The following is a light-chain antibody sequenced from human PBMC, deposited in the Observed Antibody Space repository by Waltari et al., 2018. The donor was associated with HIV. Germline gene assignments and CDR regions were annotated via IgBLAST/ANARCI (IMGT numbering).Light chain of an antibody. CDR1: SSNIGSNI. Sequence: QSVLTQPPSASGTPWQRVSISCSGSSSNIGSNIVNWYQQLPGTAPKLRIYSNQHRPSGVPDRFACSRSGTSSSLAISGLQSEDEADYYCAAWDDSLNAWVFGGGTKLTVL. J-gene: IGLJ3*02. CDR2: SNQ. V-gene: IGLV1-44*01. CDR3: AAWDDSLNAWV.